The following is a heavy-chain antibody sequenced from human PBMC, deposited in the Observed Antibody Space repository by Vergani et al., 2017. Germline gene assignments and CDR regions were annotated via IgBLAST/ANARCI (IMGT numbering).Heavy chain of an antibody. CDR1: ENTFSSYP. D-gene: IGHD6-13*01. Sequence: QVQLVHSGAEVKKPGSSVKVSCKASENTFSSYPFSWVRQASGQGLEWMGRIIPMVDVTNYAQKFQGRVTLTANKSTYTAYMELTGLTSEEQAIYYCARDDSETHFAGRGGRFFVSWGQGTLFTVSS. J-gene: IGHJ4*02. V-gene: IGHV1-69*04. CDR3: ARDDSETHFAGRGGRFFVS. CDR2: IIPMVDVT.